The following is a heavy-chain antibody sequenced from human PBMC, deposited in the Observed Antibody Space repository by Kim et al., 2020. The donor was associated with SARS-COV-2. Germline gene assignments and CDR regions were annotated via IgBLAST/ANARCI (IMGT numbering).Heavy chain of an antibody. CDR1: GYTFTSYA. CDR2: INAGNGNT. Sequence: ASVKVSCKASGYTFTSYAMHWVRQAPGQRLEWMGCINAGNGNTKYLQKFQGRVTITRDTSASTAYMELSSLRYEDTAVYYCARDATLDYWGQGTRVTVS. J-gene: IGHJ4*02. V-gene: IGHV1-3*01. CDR3: ARDATLDY.